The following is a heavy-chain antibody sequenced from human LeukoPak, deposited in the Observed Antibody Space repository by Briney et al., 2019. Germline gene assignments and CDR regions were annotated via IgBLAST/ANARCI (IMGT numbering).Heavy chain of an antibody. D-gene: IGHD2-15*01. CDR1: GFTFSDYN. V-gene: IGHV3-11*01. Sequence: GGSLRLSCAASGFTFSDYNMRWIRQAPGKGLEWVSSISRSGSTKYYADSVKGRFTISRDNAKNSLCLQMNSLRAEDTAVYYCARVLRYCSGGNCYSGGLGYMDVWGKGTTVTISS. J-gene: IGHJ6*03. CDR2: ISRSGSTK. CDR3: ARVLRYCSGGNCYSGGLGYMDV.